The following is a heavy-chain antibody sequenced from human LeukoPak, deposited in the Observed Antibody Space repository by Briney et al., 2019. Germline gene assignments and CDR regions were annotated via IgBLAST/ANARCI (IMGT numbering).Heavy chain of an antibody. D-gene: IGHD1-7*01. V-gene: IGHV1-24*01. J-gene: IGHJ6*02. CDR1: GYTLTELS. CDR3: ATLGWNYNYYYYGMDV. CDR2: FDPEDGET. Sequence: ASVKVSCKVSGYTLTELSMHWVRQAPGKGLEWMGGFDPEDGETIYAQKFQGRVTMTEDTSTDTAYMELSSLRSEDTAVYYRATLGWNYNYYYYGMDVWGQGTTVTVSS.